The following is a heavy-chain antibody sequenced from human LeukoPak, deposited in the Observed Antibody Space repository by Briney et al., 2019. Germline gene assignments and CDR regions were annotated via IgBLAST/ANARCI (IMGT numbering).Heavy chain of an antibody. CDR1: GYTFTSYY. D-gene: IGHD6-25*01. J-gene: IGHJ6*03. CDR2: TNPSGGST. V-gene: IGHV1-46*01. CDR3: ARGNTAATSYYYYMDV. Sequence: ASVKVSCKASGYTFTSYYMHWVRQAPGQGLEWMGITNPSGGSTSYAQKFQGRVTMTRDTSTSTVYMELSSLRSEDTAVYYCARGNTAATSYYYYMDVWGKGTTVTVSS.